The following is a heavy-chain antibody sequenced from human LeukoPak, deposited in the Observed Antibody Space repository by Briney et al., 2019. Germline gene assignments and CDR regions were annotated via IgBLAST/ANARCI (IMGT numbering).Heavy chain of an antibody. Sequence: PSETLSPTCTVSGGSISSYSWNWIRQPPGKGLEWIGNIYHYGSTKYNPSLMSRVTISIDTSKNQFSLKLSSVTAADAALYYCASVYDNGNYWGESSKGYFDSWGQGTLVTVSS. CDR3: ASVYDNGNYWGESSKGYFDS. V-gene: IGHV4-59*01. J-gene: IGHJ4*02. CDR1: GGSISSYS. D-gene: IGHD3-22*01. CDR2: IYHYGST.